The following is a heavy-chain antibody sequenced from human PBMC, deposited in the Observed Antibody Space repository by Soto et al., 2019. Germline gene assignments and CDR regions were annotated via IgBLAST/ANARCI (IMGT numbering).Heavy chain of an antibody. CDR3: ARDRFSSSWFDY. J-gene: IGHJ4*02. V-gene: IGHV3-33*01. D-gene: IGHD6-13*01. CDR1: GFTFSSYG. Sequence: GGSLRLSCAASGFTFSSYGMHWVRQAPGKGLEWVAVIWYDGSNKYYADSVKGRFTISRDNSKNTLYLQMNSLRAEDTAVYYCARDRFSSSWFDYWGQGTLVTVSS. CDR2: IWYDGSNK.